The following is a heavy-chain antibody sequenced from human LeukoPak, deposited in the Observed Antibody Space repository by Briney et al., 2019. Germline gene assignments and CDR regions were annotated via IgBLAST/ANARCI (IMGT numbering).Heavy chain of an antibody. CDR2: ISSSGSII. CDR1: GFTFNTYS. J-gene: IGHJ4*02. CDR3: ARGGGFLDY. V-gene: IGHV3-48*04. Sequence: TGGSLRLSCAASGFTFNTYSMTWVRQAPGKGLEWVSYISSSGSIIYYADSVKGRFTFSRDNTKNSLYLQMNSLRAEDTAVYYCARGGGFLDYWGQGTLVTVSS. D-gene: IGHD3-10*01.